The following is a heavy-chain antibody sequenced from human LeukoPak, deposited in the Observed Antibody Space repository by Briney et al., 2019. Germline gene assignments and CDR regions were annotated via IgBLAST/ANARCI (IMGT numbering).Heavy chain of an antibody. Sequence: SETLSLTCTVSGGSISSYYWSWIRQPPGKGLEWIGYIYYTGSTNYNPSLKSRVTISVDTSKNQFSLKLSSVTAADTAVYYCARANMITFGGVIGDFDYWGQGTLVTVSS. J-gene: IGHJ4*02. V-gene: IGHV4-59*08. D-gene: IGHD3-16*01. CDR1: GGSISSYY. CDR3: ARANMITFGGVIGDFDY. CDR2: IYYTGST.